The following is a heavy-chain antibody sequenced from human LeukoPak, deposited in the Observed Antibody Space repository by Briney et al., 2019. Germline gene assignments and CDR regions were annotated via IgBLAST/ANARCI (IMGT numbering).Heavy chain of an antibody. D-gene: IGHD1-7*01. CDR2: ISSSGSNI. Sequence: GGSLRLSCAASGFTFSSYEMNWVRQAPGKGLEWVSYISSSGSNIYYADSVKGRFTISRDNAKNSLYLQMNSLRAEDTAVYYCARELELFAFDIWGQGTMVTVSS. CDR3: ARELELFAFDI. V-gene: IGHV3-48*03. J-gene: IGHJ3*02. CDR1: GFTFSSYE.